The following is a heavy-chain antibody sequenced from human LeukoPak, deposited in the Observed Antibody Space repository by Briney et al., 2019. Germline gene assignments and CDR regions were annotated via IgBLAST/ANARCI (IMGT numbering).Heavy chain of an antibody. Sequence: PSETLSLTCTVSGGSISSYYWSWIRQPPGKGLEWIGFIYYSGITNYNPSLKSRVTISVDTSKNQFSLKLSSVTAADTAVYYCVRWSTIYVSIDYWGQGTLVTVSS. CDR1: GGSISSYY. D-gene: IGHD5/OR15-5a*01. CDR2: IYYSGIT. V-gene: IGHV4-59*01. CDR3: VRWSTIYVSIDY. J-gene: IGHJ4*02.